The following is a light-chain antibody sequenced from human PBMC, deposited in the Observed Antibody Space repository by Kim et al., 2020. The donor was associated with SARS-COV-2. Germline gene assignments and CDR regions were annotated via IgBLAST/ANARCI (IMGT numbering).Light chain of an antibody. V-gene: IGKV1-5*01. J-gene: IGKJ1*01. CDR3: QHRQT. CDR1: QSVSRW. CDR2: DGS. Sequence: STLAEYVGDRVTPTCRAGQSVSRWLAWYQQKPGKAPKLLIHDGSNLQSGVPSRCSGSGSGTEFTLTISSLQPDDFAIYYCQHRQTFGQGTKVDIK.